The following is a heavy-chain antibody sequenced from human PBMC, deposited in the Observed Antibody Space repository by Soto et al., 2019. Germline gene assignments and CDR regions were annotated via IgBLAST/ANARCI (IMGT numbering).Heavy chain of an antibody. CDR1: GGSISSGGYY. Sequence: KTSETLSLTCTVSGGSISSGGYYWSWIRQHPGKGLEWIGYIYYSGSTYYNPSLKSRVTISVDTSKNQFSLKLSSVTAADTAVYYCARDVPAVANYYYYGMDVWGQGTTVTVSS. J-gene: IGHJ6*02. V-gene: IGHV4-31*03. D-gene: IGHD6-19*01. CDR2: IYYSGST. CDR3: ARDVPAVANYYYYGMDV.